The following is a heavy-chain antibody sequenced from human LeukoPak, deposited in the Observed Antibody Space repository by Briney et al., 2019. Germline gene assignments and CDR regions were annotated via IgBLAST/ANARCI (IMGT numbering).Heavy chain of an antibody. CDR1: AFTFSSYA. CDR2: ISGSGATT. V-gene: IGHV3-23*01. CDR3: ARLYSTSDV. Sequence: LTGGSLRLSCAASAFTFSSYAMSWVRQAPGKGLEWVSDISGSGATTHYADSVKGRFTISRDNSKNTPYLQMNSLRAEDTAVYYCARLYSTSDVWGKGTTVTVSS. J-gene: IGHJ6*04. D-gene: IGHD6-6*01.